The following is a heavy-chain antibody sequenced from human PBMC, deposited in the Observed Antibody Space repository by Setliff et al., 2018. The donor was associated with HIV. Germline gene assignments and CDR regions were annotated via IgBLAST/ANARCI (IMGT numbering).Heavy chain of an antibody. CDR2: ISVYNGNT. Sequence: ASVKVSCKASGGTFSSYPINWVRQAPGQGLEWMGRISVYNGNTIYAQKLQGRVIMTTDTSTSTAYMELRSLRSDDTAMYYCATQRDIVMVPGQGGFDIWAQGTMVTVSS. CDR1: GGTFSSYP. D-gene: IGHD2-2*01. CDR3: ATQRDIVMVPGQGGFDI. J-gene: IGHJ3*02. V-gene: IGHV1-18*01.